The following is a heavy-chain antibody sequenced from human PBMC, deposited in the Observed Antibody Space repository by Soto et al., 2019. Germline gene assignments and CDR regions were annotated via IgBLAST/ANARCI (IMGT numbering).Heavy chain of an antibody. J-gene: IGHJ6*02. D-gene: IGHD2-2*01. CDR1: VGSISSSSYY. Sequence: PSXTRSLPCPVTVGSISSSSYYWCWIRQPPGKGLEWIGSIYYIGSTYYNPSLKSRVTISVDTSKSQFSLKLSSVTAADTAVYYCASPPGLYCSSTSCYSVGDYYYYGMDVWGQGTTVTVSS. CDR2: IYYIGST. CDR3: ASPPGLYCSSTSCYSVGDYYYYGMDV. V-gene: IGHV4-39*01.